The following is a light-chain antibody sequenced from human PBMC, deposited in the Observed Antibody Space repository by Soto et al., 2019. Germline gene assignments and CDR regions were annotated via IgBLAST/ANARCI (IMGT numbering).Light chain of an antibody. CDR2: EVS. CDR3: SAYTSSLAIYV. Sequence: QSVLTQPASVSGSPGQSITISCTGTSSDVGTYNYISWYQQHPGKAPKLMIYEVSNRPSGISTRFSGSKSGNTASLTISGLQAEDEADYYCSAYTSSLAIYVFGSGTKVTVL. CDR1: SSDVGTYNY. J-gene: IGLJ1*01. V-gene: IGLV2-14*01.